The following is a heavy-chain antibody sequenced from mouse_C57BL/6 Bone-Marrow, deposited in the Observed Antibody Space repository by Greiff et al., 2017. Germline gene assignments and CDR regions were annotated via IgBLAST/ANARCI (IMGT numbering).Heavy chain of an antibody. V-gene: IGHV5-9-1*02. J-gene: IGHJ4*01. CDR1: GFTFSSYA. D-gene: IGHD4-1*01. CDR2: ISSGGDYI. CDR3: TRERGRAMCY. Sequence: EVKVVEPGAGLVKPGGSLKLSCAASGFTFSSYAMSWVRQTPEKRLEWVAYISSGGDYIYYADTVKGRFTISRDNARNTLYLQMSSLKSEDTAMYYCTRERGRAMCYWGQGTSVTVSS.